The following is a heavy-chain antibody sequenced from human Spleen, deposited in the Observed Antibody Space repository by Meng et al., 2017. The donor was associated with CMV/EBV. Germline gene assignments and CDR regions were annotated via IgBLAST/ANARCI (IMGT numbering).Heavy chain of an antibody. Sequence: GGSLRLSCAASGFTFSSYAMSWVRQAPGKGLEWVSVLYSNNDAYYADSVKGRFTISREDSKNTLYLRMNSLRAEDTAVYYCTRDSIAARPGYWGRGTLVTVSS. CDR2: LYSNNDA. CDR3: TRDSIAARPGY. D-gene: IGHD6-6*01. CDR1: GFTFSSYA. J-gene: IGHJ4*02. V-gene: IGHV3-53*01.